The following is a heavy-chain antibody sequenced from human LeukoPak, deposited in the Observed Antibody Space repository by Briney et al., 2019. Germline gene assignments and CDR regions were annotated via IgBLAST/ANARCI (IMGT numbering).Heavy chain of an antibody. D-gene: IGHD3-10*01. J-gene: IGHJ6*03. V-gene: IGHV3-30*02. CDR1: GFSFSGYG. CDR2: IRHDGTNK. Sequence: GGSLRLSCAASGFSFSGYGMHWVRQAPGKGLEWVAFIRHDGTNKNHADSVKGRLTISRDNSKNTLYLQMNSVRPDETGVYYCAKVKGYGSGSYYHYMDVWGKGTTVTVSS. CDR3: AKVKGYGSGSYYHYMDV.